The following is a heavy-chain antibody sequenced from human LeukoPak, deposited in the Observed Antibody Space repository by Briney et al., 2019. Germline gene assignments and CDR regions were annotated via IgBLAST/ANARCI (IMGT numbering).Heavy chain of an antibody. CDR2: ISYDGSNK. D-gene: IGHD2-2*01. V-gene: IGHV3-30-3*01. CDR3: ARDLQDIVVVPAAPYYYYGMDV. Sequence: PGRSLRLSCAASGFTFSSYAMHWVRQAPGKGLEWVADISYDGSNKYYADPVKGRFSISRDNSKTTLYLQMNSLRAEDTAVYYCARDLQDIVVVPAAPYYYYGMDVWGQGTTVTVSS. J-gene: IGHJ6*02. CDR1: GFTFSSYA.